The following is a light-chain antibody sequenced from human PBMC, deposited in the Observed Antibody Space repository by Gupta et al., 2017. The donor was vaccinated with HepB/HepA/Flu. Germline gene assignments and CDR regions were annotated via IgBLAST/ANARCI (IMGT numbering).Light chain of an antibody. CDR3: VLFMGSAWV. Sequence: QTVVTQEPSLSVSHGGTVTLTCGLSSGSVSFDYYPSWYRPTPGQAPRTLIYTTRTHSSGVPDRFSGSILGNKAALTITGAQADDESDYYCVLFMGSAWVFGGGTRLTVL. J-gene: IGLJ3*02. CDR1: SGSVSFDYY. CDR2: TTR. V-gene: IGLV8-61*01.